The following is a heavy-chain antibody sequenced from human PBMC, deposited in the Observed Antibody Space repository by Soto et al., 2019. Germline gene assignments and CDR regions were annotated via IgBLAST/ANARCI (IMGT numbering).Heavy chain of an antibody. Sequence: QVQLVQSGAEVKKPGASVKVSCKASGYTFTSYDINWVRQATGQGLEWMGWMNPNSGNTGYAQKFQGRVTMTRHTSISTAYMELSSLRSDDTAVYYCARVWYYDSSGLEENCFDPWGQGTLVTVSS. CDR1: GYTFTSYD. V-gene: IGHV1-8*01. CDR3: ARVWYYDSSGLEENCFDP. CDR2: MNPNSGNT. D-gene: IGHD3-22*01. J-gene: IGHJ5*02.